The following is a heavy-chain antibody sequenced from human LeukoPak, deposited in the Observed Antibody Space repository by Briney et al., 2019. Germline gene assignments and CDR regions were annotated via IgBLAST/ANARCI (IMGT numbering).Heavy chain of an antibody. CDR3: ARGKEEWLVRSFYYFDY. CDR1: GYSISSGYY. V-gene: IGHV4-38-2*01. Sequence: SETLSLTCAVSGYSISSGYYWGWIRRPPGKGLEWIGSIYHSGSTYYNPSLKSRVTISVDTSKNQFSLKLSSVTAADTAVYYCARGKEEWLVRSFYYFDYWGQGTLVTVFS. J-gene: IGHJ4*02. CDR2: IYHSGST. D-gene: IGHD6-19*01.